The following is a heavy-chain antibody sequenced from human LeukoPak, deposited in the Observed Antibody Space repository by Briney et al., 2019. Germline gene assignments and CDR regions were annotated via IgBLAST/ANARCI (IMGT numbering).Heavy chain of an antibody. V-gene: IGHV1-2*02. D-gene: IGHD1-26*01. CDR2: INPNSGGT. Sequence: ASVKVSCKASGYTFTKNYMHWVRQAPGQGLEWMGWINPNSGGTNYAQKFQGRVTMTRDTSISTAYMELSRLRSDDTAVYYCARESPTTTNFDYWGQGTLVTVSS. CDR3: ARESPTTTNFDY. CDR1: GYTFTKNY. J-gene: IGHJ4*02.